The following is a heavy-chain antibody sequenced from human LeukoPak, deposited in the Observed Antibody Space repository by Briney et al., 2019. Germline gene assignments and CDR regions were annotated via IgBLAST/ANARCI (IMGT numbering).Heavy chain of an antibody. CDR1: GGSISSSSYY. CDR2: IYYTGST. CDR3: ARDPYSGTYSDYYYYYMDV. V-gene: IGHV4-39*01. Sequence: SETLSLTCTVSGGSISSSSYYWGWIRQPPGKGLEWIVSIYYTGSTCYNPSLKSRVTISVDTSKNQFSLKLGSVTAADTAVYYCARDPYSGTYSDYYYYYMDVWGKGTTVTVSS. J-gene: IGHJ6*03. D-gene: IGHD1-26*01.